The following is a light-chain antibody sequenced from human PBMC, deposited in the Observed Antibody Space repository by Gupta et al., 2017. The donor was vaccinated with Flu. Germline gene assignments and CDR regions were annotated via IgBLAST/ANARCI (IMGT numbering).Light chain of an antibody. CDR1: QSISSY. CDR3: QQSYSTPWT. CDR2: AAF. J-gene: IGKJ1*01. Sequence: DIQMTQSPSSLSASVGDRVTITCRASQSISSYLNWYQQKPGKAPKLLIYAAFSLQSGVPSRFSGSGSRTDFTLTISSLQPEDFATYYCQQSYSTPWTFGQGTKVEIK. V-gene: IGKV1-39*01.